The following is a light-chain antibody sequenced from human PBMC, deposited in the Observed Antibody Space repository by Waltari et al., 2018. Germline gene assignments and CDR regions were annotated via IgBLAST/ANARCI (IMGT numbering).Light chain of an antibody. Sequence: QLVVTQSPSASAPLRASVKLTCTLSSGHSSNIVAWLQQRPEKGPRYLMKVNSDGSHIKGDDIPDRFSGSSSGAERYLTISSLQPDDEADYYCQTGGHGTWVFGGGTTLTVL. J-gene: IGLJ3*02. V-gene: IGLV4-69*01. CDR3: QTGGHGTWV. CDR1: SGHSSNI. CDR2: VNSDGSH.